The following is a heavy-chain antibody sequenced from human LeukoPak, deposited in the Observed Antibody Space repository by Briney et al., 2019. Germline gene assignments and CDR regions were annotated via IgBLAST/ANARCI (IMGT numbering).Heavy chain of an antibody. D-gene: IGHD3-22*01. CDR3: ASLTTADAFDI. J-gene: IGHJ3*02. V-gene: IGHV4-59*01. CDR1: GGSISSYY. CDR2: IYDSGGT. Sequence: SETLSLTCTVSGGSISSYYWSWIRQPPGKGLEWIGYIYDSGGTNYNPSLKSRVTISVDTSKNQFSLKLSSVTAADTAVFYCASLTTADAFDIWGQGTMVTVSS.